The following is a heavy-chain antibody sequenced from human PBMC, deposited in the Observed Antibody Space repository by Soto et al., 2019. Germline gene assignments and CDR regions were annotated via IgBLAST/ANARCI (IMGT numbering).Heavy chain of an antibody. Sequence: ASVKVSCKASGYTFTSYGISWVRQAPGQGLEWMGWISAYNGNTNYAQKLQGRVTMTTDTSTSTAYMELRSLRSDDTAVYYCARDRGSINYDFWSGYYRAGPDAFDIWGQGTMVTVSS. CDR3: ARDRGSINYDFWSGYYRAGPDAFDI. D-gene: IGHD3-3*01. CDR2: ISAYNGNT. V-gene: IGHV1-18*01. J-gene: IGHJ3*02. CDR1: GYTFTSYG.